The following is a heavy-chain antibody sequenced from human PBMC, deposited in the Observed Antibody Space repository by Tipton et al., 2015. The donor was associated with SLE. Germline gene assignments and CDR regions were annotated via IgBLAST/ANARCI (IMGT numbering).Heavy chain of an antibody. J-gene: IGHJ5*02. V-gene: IGHV4-31*03. CDR1: GDSISTSNYY. Sequence: TLSLTCTVSGDSISTSNYYWTWIRQHPGKGLEWIGYIYYSGSTYYNPSLKGRVTMSVDTSENQFSLKVHSVTAADTAVYYCARGSATWGSHWFDPWGQGTPVTVSS. D-gene: IGHD7-27*01. CDR3: ARGSATWGSHWFDP. CDR2: IYYSGST.